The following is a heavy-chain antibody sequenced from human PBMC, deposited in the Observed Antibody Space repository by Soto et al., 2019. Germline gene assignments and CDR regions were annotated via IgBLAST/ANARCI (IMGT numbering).Heavy chain of an antibody. CDR3: AKAGRSSSMAGYYYYYMDV. Sequence: GGSLRLPCAASGFTFSSYAMSWVRQAPGKGLEWVSAISGSGGSTYYADSVKGRFTISRDNSKNTLYLQMNSLRAEDTAVYYCAKAGRSSSMAGYYYYYMDVWGKGTTVTVSS. D-gene: IGHD6-13*01. J-gene: IGHJ6*03. CDR2: ISGSGGST. V-gene: IGHV3-23*01. CDR1: GFTFSSYA.